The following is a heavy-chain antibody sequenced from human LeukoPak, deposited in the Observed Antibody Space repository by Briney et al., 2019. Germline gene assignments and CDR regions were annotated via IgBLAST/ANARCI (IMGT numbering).Heavy chain of an antibody. CDR3: ARSLGGAVTTEAFDY. CDR1: GFTVSSNY. Sequence: PGGSLRLSCAASGFTVSSNYMSWVRQAPGKGLEWGSVIYSGGSTYHADSVKGRFTISRDNSKNTLYLQMNSLRAEDTAVYYCARSLGGAVTTEAFDYWGQGTLVTVSS. CDR2: IYSGGST. V-gene: IGHV3-53*01. J-gene: IGHJ4*02. D-gene: IGHD4-17*01.